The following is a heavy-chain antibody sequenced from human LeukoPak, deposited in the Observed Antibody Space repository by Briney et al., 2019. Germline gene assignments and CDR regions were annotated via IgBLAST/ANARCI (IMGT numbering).Heavy chain of an antibody. D-gene: IGHD6-13*01. CDR1: GGSISSGGYY. CDR2: IHYSGST. J-gene: IGHJ4*02. V-gene: IGHV4-30-4*01. CDR3: ARASAGDDSTDY. Sequence: SQTLSLTCTVSGGSISSGGYYWSWIRQPPGKGLEWIGYIHYSGSTYYNPSLKSRVTISVDTSKNQFSLKLSSVTAADTAVYYCARASAGDDSTDYWGQGTLVTVSS.